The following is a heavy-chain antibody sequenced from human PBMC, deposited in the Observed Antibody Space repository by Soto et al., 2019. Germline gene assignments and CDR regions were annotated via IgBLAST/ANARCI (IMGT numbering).Heavy chain of an antibody. V-gene: IGHV3-74*01. CDR2: INSAGSST. CDR1: GFTFSNYW. Sequence: PGGSLRLSCAASGFTFSNYWMVWVRQVPGKGPVWVSRINSAGSSTSLADSVKGRFTISRDNAKNTLYLQMNSLRAEDTAVYYCARAMGVGYCRSLSCSDAFDIWGQGTLVTL. D-gene: IGHD2-2*01. J-gene: IGHJ3*02. CDR3: ARAMGVGYCRSLSCSDAFDI.